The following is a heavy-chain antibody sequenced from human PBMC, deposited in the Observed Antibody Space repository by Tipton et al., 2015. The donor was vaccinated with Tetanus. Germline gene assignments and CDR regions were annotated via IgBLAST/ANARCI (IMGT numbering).Heavy chain of an antibody. J-gene: IGHJ6*02. CDR2: ISGSGGHI. D-gene: IGHD6-13*01. CDR1: GFTFSSYW. V-gene: IGHV3-48*02. CDR3: ARDRRSYIASAGYGMDV. Sequence: GSLRLSCAASGFTFSSYWMSWVRQAPGRGLEWVTFISGSGGHIYYADSVKGRFTVSRDNAKNSVYLQMSSLRDDDTAIYYCARDRRSYIASAGYGMDVWGQGTPVTASS.